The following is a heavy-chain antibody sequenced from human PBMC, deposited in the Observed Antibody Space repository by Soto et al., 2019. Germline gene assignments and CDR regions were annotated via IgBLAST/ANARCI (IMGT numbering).Heavy chain of an antibody. D-gene: IGHD3-10*01. Sequence: PGGSLRLSCAASGFTFSSYAMHWVRQAPGKGLEWVAVISYDGSNKYYADSVKGRFTISRDNSKNTLYLQMNSLRAEDTSVYYCARDQGITMVRGPSCFDYWGQGTLVTVSS. V-gene: IGHV3-30-3*01. CDR3: ARDQGITMVRGPSCFDY. J-gene: IGHJ4*02. CDR2: ISYDGSNK. CDR1: GFTFSSYA.